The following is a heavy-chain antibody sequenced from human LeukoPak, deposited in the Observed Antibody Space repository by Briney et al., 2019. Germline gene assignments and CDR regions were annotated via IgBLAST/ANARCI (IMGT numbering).Heavy chain of an antibody. CDR2: INHSGST. J-gene: IGHJ6*03. V-gene: IGHV4-34*01. Sequence: SETLSLTCAVYGGSFSGYYWSWIRQPLGKGLEWIGEINHSGSTNYNPSLKSRVTISVDTSKNQFSLKLSSVTAADTAVYYCASVAVAGIGFYYYYMDVWGKGTTVTVSS. D-gene: IGHD6-19*01. CDR3: ASVAVAGIGFYYYYMDV. CDR1: GGSFSGYY.